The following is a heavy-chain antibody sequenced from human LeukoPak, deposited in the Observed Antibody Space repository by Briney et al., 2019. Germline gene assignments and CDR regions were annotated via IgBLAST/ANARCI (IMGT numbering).Heavy chain of an antibody. J-gene: IGHJ4*02. D-gene: IGHD3-22*01. Sequence: SGPALVKPTQTLTLTCTFSGFSLSPSGMRVSWIRQPQGKALEWLARIVWDDDKFYSTSLKTRLTISKDTSKNQVVLTMTNMDPVDTATYYCARSYYYDSSGYYPSNFDYWGQGTLVTVSS. V-gene: IGHV2-70*04. CDR1: GFSLSPSGMR. CDR2: IVWDDDK. CDR3: ARSYYYDSSGYYPSNFDY.